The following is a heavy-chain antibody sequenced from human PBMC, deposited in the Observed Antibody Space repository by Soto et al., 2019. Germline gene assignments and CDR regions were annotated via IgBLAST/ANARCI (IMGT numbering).Heavy chain of an antibody. CDR2: IWYDGSNK. Sequence: QVQLVESGGGVVQPGRSLRLSCAASGFTYSSYGMHWVRQGPGKGLEWMAVIWYDGSNKYYADSVKGRFTISRDNSKNTLYLQMNSLRAEDTAVYYCARESDYYDSSGYYYGTYFDYWGQGTLVTVSS. J-gene: IGHJ4*02. CDR1: GFTYSSYG. V-gene: IGHV3-33*01. CDR3: ARESDYYDSSGYYYGTYFDY. D-gene: IGHD3-22*01.